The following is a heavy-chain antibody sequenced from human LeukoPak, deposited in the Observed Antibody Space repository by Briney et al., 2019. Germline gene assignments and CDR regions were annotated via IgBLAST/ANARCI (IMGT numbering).Heavy chain of an antibody. J-gene: IGHJ4*02. Sequence: GESLKISCQGSEYSFATYWIAWLRQMPGKGLEWMGIIYPSDSYTIYSPSFQGQVTISADKSIKTASLQSTSLKDSDTAMYCCGRPVQGRVRATGFDYWGKGILVTVSS. CDR3: GRPVQGRVRATGFDY. D-gene: IGHD1-26*01. CDR1: EYSFATYW. CDR2: IYPSDSYT. V-gene: IGHV5-51*01.